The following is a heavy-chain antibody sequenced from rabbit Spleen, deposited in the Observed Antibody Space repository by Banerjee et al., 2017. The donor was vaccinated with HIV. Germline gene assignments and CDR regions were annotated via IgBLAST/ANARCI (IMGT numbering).Heavy chain of an antibody. Sequence: QEQLVESGGDLVKPGTSLTLTCTASGFSFSSSYYMCWVRQAPGKGLECIACIYAGSSASTYYANWAKGRFTISKTSSTTVTLQMTSLTVADTATYFSARGIAYGYAGDTYPPYAMDLWGPGTLVTVS. D-gene: IGHD6-1*01. CDR1: GFSFSSSYY. CDR2: IYAGSSAST. CDR3: ARGIAYGYAGDTYPPYAMDL. V-gene: IGHV1S45*01. J-gene: IGHJ6*01.